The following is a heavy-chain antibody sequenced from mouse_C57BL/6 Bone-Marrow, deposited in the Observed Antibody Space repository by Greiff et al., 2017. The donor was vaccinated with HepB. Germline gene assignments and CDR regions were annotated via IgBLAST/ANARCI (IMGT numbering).Heavy chain of an antibody. CDR3: ARQAYYSNYVGAY. CDR2: ISNGGGST. J-gene: IGHJ3*01. D-gene: IGHD2-5*01. CDR1: GFTFSDYY. Sequence: DVMLVESGGGLVQPGGSLKLSCAASGFTFSDYYMYWVRQTPEKRLEWVAYISNGGGSTYYPDTVKGRFTISRDNAKNTLYLQMSRLKSEDTAMYYCARQAYYSNYVGAYWGQGTLVTVSA. V-gene: IGHV5-12*01.